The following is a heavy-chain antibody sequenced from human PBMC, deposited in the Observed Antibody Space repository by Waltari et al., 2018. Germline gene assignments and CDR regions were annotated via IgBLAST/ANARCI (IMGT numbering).Heavy chain of an antibody. Sequence: QVQLVESGGGVVQPGGSLRLSCAASGFTFSSYGMHWVRQAPGKGLEWVAFIRYDGSNKYYADSVKGRFTISRDNSKNTLYLQMNSLRAEDTAVYYCARVPHDYGDYVWYFDLWGRGTLVTVSS. D-gene: IGHD4-17*01. CDR1: GFTFSSYG. CDR2: IRYDGSNK. J-gene: IGHJ2*01. CDR3: ARVPHDYGDYVWYFDL. V-gene: IGHV3-30*02.